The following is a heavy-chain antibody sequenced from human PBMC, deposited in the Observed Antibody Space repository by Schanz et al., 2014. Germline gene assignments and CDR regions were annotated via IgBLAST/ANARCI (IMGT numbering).Heavy chain of an antibody. J-gene: IGHJ4*02. CDR2: MIGSGSSV. D-gene: IGHD3-22*01. V-gene: IGHV3-23*01. CDR3: AKDGRLPYYGTGSDFDY. Sequence: EVQLLESGGGLVQPGGSLRLSCAASGFTFSIYGMSLVRQAPGKGLEWVSRMIGSGSSVFYADSVKGRFTISRDNLKNTVYLQMNSLRAGDTAVYYCAKDGRLPYYGTGSDFDYWGQGTLVAVSS. CDR1: GFTFSIYG.